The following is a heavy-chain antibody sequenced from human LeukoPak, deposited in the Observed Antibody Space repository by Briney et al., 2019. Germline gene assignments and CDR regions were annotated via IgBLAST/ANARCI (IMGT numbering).Heavy chain of an antibody. J-gene: IGHJ3*01. CDR2: FYSGGSA. Sequence: GGSLRLSCAASGLTVSSNDMSWVRQAPGKGLEWVSVFYSGGSAYYADSVKGRFTISRDNSKNTLFLQMNSLRAEGTAIYYCTRSGPPDPYWGQGTMVTVSS. D-gene: IGHD1-14*01. CDR1: GLTVSSND. V-gene: IGHV3-53*01. CDR3: TRSGPPDPY.